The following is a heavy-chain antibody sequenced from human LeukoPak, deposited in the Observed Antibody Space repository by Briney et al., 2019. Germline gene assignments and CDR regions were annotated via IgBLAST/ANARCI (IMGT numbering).Heavy chain of an antibody. CDR2: ISNDGSNK. J-gene: IGHJ4*02. CDR3: ARDGSDCSFDY. D-gene: IGHD2-21*02. Sequence: PAESLRLSCAASGFTFSSYGMHWVRQAPGQGLEWVGVISNDGSNKYYADSVKGRFTISRDNSKNTLYLQMNSLRAEDTAVYYCARDGSDCSFDYWGQGTLVTVSS. V-gene: IGHV3-30-3*01. CDR1: GFTFSSYG.